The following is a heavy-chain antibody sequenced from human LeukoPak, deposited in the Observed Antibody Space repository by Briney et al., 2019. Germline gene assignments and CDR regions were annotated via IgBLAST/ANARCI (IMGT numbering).Heavy chain of an antibody. V-gene: IGHV3-74*03. CDR2: ITDDATT. CDR1: GFTFSSAW. D-gene: IGHD1-26*01. J-gene: IGHJ4*02. Sequence: GGSLTLSCAAYGFTFSSAWMHWVRQAPGTGLVWVSRITDDATTAYADSVRGRFTISRDNAKNILYLQMNSLRVEDTAVYYCVRDRVGPDYWGQGTLVTVSS. CDR3: VRDRVGPDY.